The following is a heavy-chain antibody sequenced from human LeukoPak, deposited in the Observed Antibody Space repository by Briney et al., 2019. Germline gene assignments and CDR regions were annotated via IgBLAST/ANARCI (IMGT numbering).Heavy chain of an antibody. D-gene: IGHD6-6*01. CDR3: APDSSAAPRPQYYYHYYMDV. Sequence: PGGSLRLSCAASGFTFSSVWMSWVRQAPGKGLEWVANIKQDGGEKNYMDSVKGRFTIYRDNAKNSLSLQMNSLRAEDTAVYYCAPDSSAAPRPQYYYHYYMDVWGKGTTVTVS. CDR2: IKQDGGEK. CDR1: GFTFSSVW. J-gene: IGHJ6*03. V-gene: IGHV3-7*01.